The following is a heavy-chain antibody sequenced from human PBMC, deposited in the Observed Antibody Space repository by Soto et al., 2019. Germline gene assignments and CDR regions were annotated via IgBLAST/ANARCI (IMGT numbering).Heavy chain of an antibody. D-gene: IGHD2-8*01. CDR3: AKTLSGVSYTDSRFDY. Sequence: QVQLVQSGAEVKKPGASVKISCKASGYTLTRYFLHWVRQAPGQGLEWVGLINPGSGRTTYAQKFRDRVIMTRDTSASTVYMELSSLRSEDSAVYYCAKTLSGVSYTDSRFDYWGQGTLVTVSS. J-gene: IGHJ4*02. V-gene: IGHV1-46*01. CDR2: INPGSGRT. CDR1: GYTLTRYF.